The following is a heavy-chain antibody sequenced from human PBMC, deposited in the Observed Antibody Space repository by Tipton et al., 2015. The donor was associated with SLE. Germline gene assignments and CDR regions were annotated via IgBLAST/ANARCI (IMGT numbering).Heavy chain of an antibody. CDR1: GDSVSNKTAA. CDR2: TYYRSKWYN. V-gene: IGHV6-1*01. Sequence: GLVKPSQTLSLTCAISGDSVSNKTAAWNWIRQSPSRGLEWLGRTYYRSKWYNDYVISVKSRIIINPDTSKNHFSLQLSSVTPADTAVYYCARGALGYYYMGVWGKGTTVTVSS. CDR3: ARGALGYYYMGV. J-gene: IGHJ6*03.